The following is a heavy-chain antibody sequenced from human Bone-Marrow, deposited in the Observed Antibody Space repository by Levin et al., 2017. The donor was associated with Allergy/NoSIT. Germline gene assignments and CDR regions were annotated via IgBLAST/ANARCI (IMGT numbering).Heavy chain of an antibody. V-gene: IGHV3-11*01. CDR3: ARDRQWLVPVYFDY. Sequence: GGSLRLSCAASGFTFSDYYMSWIRQAPGKGLEWVSYISSSGSTIYYADSVKGRFTISRDNAKNSLYLQMNSLRAEDTAVYYCARDRQWLVPVYFDYWGQGTLVTVSS. J-gene: IGHJ4*02. CDR2: ISSSGSTI. D-gene: IGHD6-19*01. CDR1: GFTFSDYY.